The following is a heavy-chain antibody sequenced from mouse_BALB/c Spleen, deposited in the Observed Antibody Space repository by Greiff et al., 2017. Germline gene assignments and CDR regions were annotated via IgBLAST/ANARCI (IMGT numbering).Heavy chain of an antibody. CDR3: ARNYGSSRRYYFDY. Sequence: DVQLVESGGGLVQPGGSRKLSCAASGFTFSSFGMHWVRQAPEKGLEWVAYISSGSSTIYYADTVKGRFTISRDNPKNTLFLQMTSLRSEDTAMYYCARNYGSSRRYYFDYWGQGTTLTVSS. CDR2: ISSGSSTI. CDR1: GFTFSSFG. D-gene: IGHD1-1*01. J-gene: IGHJ2*01. V-gene: IGHV5-17*02.